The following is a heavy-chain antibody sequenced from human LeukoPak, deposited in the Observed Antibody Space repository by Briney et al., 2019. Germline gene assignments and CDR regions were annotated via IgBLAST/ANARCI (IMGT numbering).Heavy chain of an antibody. Sequence: GGSLRLSCAASGFTFSSYGIHWVRQAPGKGPEWVAVISYDGGYTYYADSVKGRFTISRDNSKNTLYLRMNSLRAEDTAVYYCAKDRLGGWPSGAFDYWGQGTLVTVSS. J-gene: IGHJ4*02. CDR3: AKDRLGGWPSGAFDY. D-gene: IGHD6-19*01. CDR1: GFTFSSYG. CDR2: ISYDGGYT. V-gene: IGHV3-30*18.